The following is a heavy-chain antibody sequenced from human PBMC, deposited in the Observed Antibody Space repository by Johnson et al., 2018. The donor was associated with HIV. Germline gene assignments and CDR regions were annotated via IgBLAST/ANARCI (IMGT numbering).Heavy chain of an antibody. CDR2: ISPDESKT. CDR3: ARGGRYSESVNDAHDI. Sequence: VQLVESGGDLVQPGGSLRLSCVASGFSFSNYWMHWVRQAPGKGPVWVSRISPDESKTDYADSVKGRFTLSRDNAKNTLHLQMNSLRGEDTAVYYCARGGRYSESVNDAHDIWGQGTKVTVSS. CDR1: GFSFSNYW. D-gene: IGHD1-26*01. V-gene: IGHV3-74*01. J-gene: IGHJ3*02.